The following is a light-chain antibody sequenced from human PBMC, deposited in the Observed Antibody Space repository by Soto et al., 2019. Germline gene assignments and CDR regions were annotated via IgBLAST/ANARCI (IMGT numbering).Light chain of an antibody. Sequence: DIQMTQSPSSLYASVGDRVTVTCRASRSISWYLSWYQQKPGKAPKLLIYRASRLQSGVPSRFSGSGSGTDFTLTITNLQPEDFATYSCQQSYETPLTFGGGTKVEI. J-gene: IGKJ4*01. CDR3: QQSYETPLT. V-gene: IGKV1-39*01. CDR2: RAS. CDR1: RSISWY.